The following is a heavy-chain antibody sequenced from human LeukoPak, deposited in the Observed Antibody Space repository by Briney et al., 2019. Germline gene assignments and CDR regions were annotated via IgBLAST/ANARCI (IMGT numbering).Heavy chain of an antibody. CDR3: ARADDIVVVPSANVVYGSGSSIY. CDR1: GFTFSSYS. V-gene: IGHV3-21*01. CDR2: ISSSSSYI. D-gene: IGHD2-2*01. Sequence: GRSLRLSCAASGFTFSSYSMNWVRQAPGKGLEWGSSISSSSSYIYYADSVKGRFTISRDNAKNSLYLQMNSLRDEDTAVYYCARADDIVVVPSANVVYGSGSSIYWGQGTLVTVSS. J-gene: IGHJ4*02.